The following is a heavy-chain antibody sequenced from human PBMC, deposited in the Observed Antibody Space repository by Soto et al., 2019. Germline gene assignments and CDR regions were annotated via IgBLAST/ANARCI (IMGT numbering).Heavy chain of an antibody. D-gene: IGHD6-13*01. CDR3: ARAVRKYSSSWYLDY. V-gene: IGHV4-31*03. J-gene: IGHJ4*02. Sequence: PSETLSLTCTVSGGSISSSSYYWSWIRQHPGKGLEWIGYIYYSGSTYYNPSLKSRVTISVDTSKNQFSLKLSSVTAADTAVYYCARAVRKYSSSWYLDYWGQGTLVTVSS. CDR1: GGSISSSSYY. CDR2: IYYSGST.